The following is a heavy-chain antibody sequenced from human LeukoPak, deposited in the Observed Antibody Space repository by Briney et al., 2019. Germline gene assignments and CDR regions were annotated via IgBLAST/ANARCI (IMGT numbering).Heavy chain of an antibody. CDR1: GYTFTSYG. J-gene: IGHJ4*02. V-gene: IGHV1-18*01. Sequence: ASVKVSCKASGYTFTSYGISWVRQAPGQGLEWMGWISAYNGNTNYAQKLQGRVTMTTDTSTSTACMELRSLRSDDTAVYYCARVVPYYYDSSGYRPYDYWGQGTLVTVSS. CDR3: ARVVPYYYDSSGYRPYDY. CDR2: ISAYNGNT. D-gene: IGHD3-22*01.